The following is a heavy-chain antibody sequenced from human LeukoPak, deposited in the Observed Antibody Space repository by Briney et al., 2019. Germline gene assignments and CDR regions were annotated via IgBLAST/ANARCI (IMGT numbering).Heavy chain of an antibody. CDR2: FDPEDGET. D-gene: IGHD1-26*01. Sequence: ASVKVPCKVSGYTLTELSMHWVRQAPGKGLEWMGGFDPEDGETIYAQKFQGRVTMTEDTSTDTAYMELSSLRSEDTAVYYCATASIVGATSFDYWGQGTLVTVSS. J-gene: IGHJ4*02. V-gene: IGHV1-24*01. CDR3: ATASIVGATSFDY. CDR1: GYTLTELS.